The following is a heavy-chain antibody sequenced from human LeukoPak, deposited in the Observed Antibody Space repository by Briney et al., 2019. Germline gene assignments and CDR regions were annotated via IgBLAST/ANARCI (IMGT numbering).Heavy chain of an antibody. V-gene: IGHV3-49*04. CDR1: GFTVSYNY. CDR2: IRSKAYGGTT. Sequence: PGGSLRLSCAASGFTVSYNYMTWVRQAPGKGLEWVGFIRSKAYGGTTEYAASVKGRFTISRDDSKSIAYLQMNSLKTEDTAVYYCTRLYSSGWYDYWGQGTLVTVSS. CDR3: TRLYSSGWYDY. J-gene: IGHJ4*02. D-gene: IGHD6-19*01.